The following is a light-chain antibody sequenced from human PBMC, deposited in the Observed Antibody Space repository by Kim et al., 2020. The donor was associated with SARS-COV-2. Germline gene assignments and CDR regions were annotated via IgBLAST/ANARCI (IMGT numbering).Light chain of an antibody. V-gene: IGKV3-20*01. CDR3: QQYDRSPET. CDR2: GAS. CDR1: QSITNSY. Sequence: EIVLTQSPGTLSLSPGERATLSCRASQSITNSYLAWYQQKPGRAPRLLVHGASSRATDIPDRFSGSGSGTDFSLTISRLEPEDFAVYYCQQYDRSPETFGQGTKLEI. J-gene: IGKJ2*01.